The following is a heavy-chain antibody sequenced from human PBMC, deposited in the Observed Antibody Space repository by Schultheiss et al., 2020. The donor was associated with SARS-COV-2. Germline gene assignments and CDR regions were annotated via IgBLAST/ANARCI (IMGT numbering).Heavy chain of an antibody. CDR2: IKQDGSEK. Sequence: GGSLRLSCAASGFSFNSYPLTWVRQAPGKGLEWVANIKQDGSEKYYVDSVKGRFAVSRDNARDSLYLQMNNLRAEDTAVYYCASTSPILRYFDSPNWFDPWGQGTLVTVSS. J-gene: IGHJ5*02. D-gene: IGHD3-9*01. CDR1: GFSFNSYP. CDR3: ASTSPILRYFDSPNWFDP. V-gene: IGHV3-7*03.